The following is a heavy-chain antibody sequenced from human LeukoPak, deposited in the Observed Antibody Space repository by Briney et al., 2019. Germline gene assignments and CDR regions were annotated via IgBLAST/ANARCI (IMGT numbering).Heavy chain of an antibody. D-gene: IGHD6-13*01. Sequence: GGSLRLSCVASGFTFSMHSLNWVRQTPEKGLEWVSYISSGRTEFYADSVKGRFSISRDNAKNSLYLQMNSVRVEDTAVYYCAREPSSGSVSSWYPLDYWGRGTLVSVSS. CDR2: ISSGRTE. CDR3: AREPSSGSVSSWYPLDY. V-gene: IGHV3-48*01. CDR1: GFTFSMHS. J-gene: IGHJ4*02.